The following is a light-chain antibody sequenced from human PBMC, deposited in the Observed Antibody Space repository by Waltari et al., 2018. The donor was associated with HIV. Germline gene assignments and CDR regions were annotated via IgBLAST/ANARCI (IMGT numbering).Light chain of an antibody. CDR3: QSFDSTNQV. CDR2: EDK. CDR1: SGNIASDY. V-gene: IGLV6-57*01. J-gene: IGLJ3*02. Sequence: FMLTQPHSVSESPGKTVPISCTRSSGNIASDYVQWYQHRPGSSPTTVIYEDKHSPSGVPDRFSGSIDSSSNSASLTISGLKTEDEADYYCQSFDSTNQVFGGGTKLTVL.